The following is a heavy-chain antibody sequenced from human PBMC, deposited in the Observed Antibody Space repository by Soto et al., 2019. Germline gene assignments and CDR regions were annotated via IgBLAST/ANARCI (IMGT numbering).Heavy chain of an antibody. J-gene: IGHJ4*02. Sequence: SETLSLTCAVSSGSISSSNWWSWVRQPPGKGLEWIGEIYHSGSTNYNPSLKSRVTISVDKSKNQFSLKLSSVTAADTAVYYCARGRFLEWLSQPYFDYWGQGTLVTVS. CDR1: SGSISSSNW. CDR3: ARGRFLEWLSQPYFDY. V-gene: IGHV4-4*02. D-gene: IGHD3-3*01. CDR2: IYHSGST.